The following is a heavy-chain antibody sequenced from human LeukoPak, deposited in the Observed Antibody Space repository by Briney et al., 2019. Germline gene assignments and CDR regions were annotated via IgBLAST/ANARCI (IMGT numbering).Heavy chain of an antibody. CDR1: GGSISSYY. J-gene: IGHJ6*03. Sequence: SETLSLTCTVSGGSISSYYWSWIRQPAGKGLEWIGRIYTSGSTNYNPSLKSRVTISVDTSKNQFSLKLSSVTAADTAVYYCARENYYGSGTFNLYYYYYMDVWGKGTTVTVSS. V-gene: IGHV4-4*07. CDR2: IYTSGST. D-gene: IGHD3-10*01. CDR3: ARENYYGSGTFNLYYYYYMDV.